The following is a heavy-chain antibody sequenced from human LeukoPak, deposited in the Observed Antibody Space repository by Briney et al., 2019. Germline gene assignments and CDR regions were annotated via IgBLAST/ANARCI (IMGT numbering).Heavy chain of an antibody. CDR2: ISGSGGST. V-gene: IGHV3-23*01. J-gene: IGHJ4*02. Sequence: PGGSLRLSCAASGFTFSSYAMSWVRQAPGKGLEWVSAISGSGGSTYCADSVKGRFTISRGNSKNTLYLQMNSLRAEDTAVYYCAKLSPPYYDFWSGYYYFDYWGQGTLVTVSS. CDR3: AKLSPPYYDFWSGYYYFDY. D-gene: IGHD3-3*01. CDR1: GFTFSSYA.